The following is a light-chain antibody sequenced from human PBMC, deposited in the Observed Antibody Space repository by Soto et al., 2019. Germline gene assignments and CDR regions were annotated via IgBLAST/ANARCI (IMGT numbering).Light chain of an antibody. J-gene: IGLJ3*02. CDR2: EVT. CDR1: SSDVGGYNS. CDR3: SSYASSSTLV. V-gene: IGLV2-14*01. Sequence: QSALTQPASVSGSPGQSITIPCTGTSSDVGGYNSVSWYQQHPGKVPKLIIYEVTNRPSGISNRFSGSKSGNTASLTISGLQSEDEADYYCSSYASSSTLVFGGGTKLTVL.